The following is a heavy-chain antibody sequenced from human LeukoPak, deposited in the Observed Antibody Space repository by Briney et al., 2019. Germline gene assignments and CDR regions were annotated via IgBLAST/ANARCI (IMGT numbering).Heavy chain of an antibody. V-gene: IGHV3-74*01. CDR3: ARVSGSYPAWYFDY. CDR1: GFTFSYYW. CDR2: INGDGSST. Sequence: PGGSLRLSCAASGFTFSYYWMHWVRQAPGKGLVWVSRINGDGSSTDYADSVKGRFTISRDNAKNTLYLQINSLRAEDTAVYYCARVSGSYPAWYFDYWGQGTLVTVSS. J-gene: IGHJ4*02. D-gene: IGHD1-26*01.